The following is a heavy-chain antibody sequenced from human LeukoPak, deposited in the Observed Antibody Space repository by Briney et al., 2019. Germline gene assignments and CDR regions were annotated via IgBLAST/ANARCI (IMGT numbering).Heavy chain of an antibody. CDR2: IRYDGSNK. CDR3: AKGYNGYDYAFDI. D-gene: IGHD5-12*01. CDR1: GFTFSSYG. J-gene: IGHJ3*02. Sequence: GGSLRLSCAASGFTFSSYGMHWVRQAPGKGLEWVAFIRYDGSNKYYADSVKGRFTISRDNPKSTLYLQMNSLRDEDTAVYYCAKGYNGYDYAFDIWGQGTTVIVSS. V-gene: IGHV3-30*02.